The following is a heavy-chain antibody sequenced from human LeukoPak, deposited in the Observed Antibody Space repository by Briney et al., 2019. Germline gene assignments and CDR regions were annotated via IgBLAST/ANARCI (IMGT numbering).Heavy chain of an antibody. V-gene: IGHV4-39*02. CDR1: SASIISHNYY. CDR3: ARLLSYDILTDNYYRYYMDV. CDR2: IYYTGTT. D-gene: IGHD3-9*01. J-gene: IGHJ6*03. Sequence: SETLSLTCTVSSASIISHNYYWGWIRQPPGKRLELIGSIYYTGTTFYNPSLKSRVTMSVDTSNNHFALKVNSVTAADTAVYYCARLLSYDILTDNYYRYYMDVWGKGPTVTVSS.